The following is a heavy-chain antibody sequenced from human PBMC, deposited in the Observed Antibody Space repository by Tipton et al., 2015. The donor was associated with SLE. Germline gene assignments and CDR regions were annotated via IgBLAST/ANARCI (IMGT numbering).Heavy chain of an antibody. CDR2: INHSGST. D-gene: IGHD3-22*01. J-gene: IGHJ4*02. V-gene: IGHV4-34*01. CDR3: ARGRALNYDSSAFGN. Sequence: TLSLTCAVYGGSFSGYYWSWIRQPPGKGLEWIGEINHSGSTNYNPSLKSRVTISVDTSKNQFSLKLSSVTAADTAVYYCARGRALNYDSSAFGNWGQGTLVTVSS. CDR1: GGSFSGYY.